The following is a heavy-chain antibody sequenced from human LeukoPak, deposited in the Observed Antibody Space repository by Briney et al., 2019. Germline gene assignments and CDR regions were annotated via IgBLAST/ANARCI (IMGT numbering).Heavy chain of an antibody. Sequence: SETLSLTCAVYGGSFSGYYWSWIRQPPGKGLEWIGEINPSGSTDYNPSLKSRVTISVDTSKNHPSLKLTSVTAADTAVYYCAGEPGYCSGGSCYGGWFDPWGQGTLVTVSS. V-gene: IGHV4-34*01. CDR2: INPSGST. CDR3: AGEPGYCSGGSCYGGWFDP. CDR1: GGSFSGYY. J-gene: IGHJ5*02. D-gene: IGHD2-15*01.